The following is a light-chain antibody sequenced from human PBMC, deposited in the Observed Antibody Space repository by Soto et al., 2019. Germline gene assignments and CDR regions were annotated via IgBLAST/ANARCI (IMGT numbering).Light chain of an antibody. CDR2: DAT. CDR1: QRISTW. CDR3: LQYNTYPLT. V-gene: IGKV1-5*01. Sequence: DIQMTQSPSTLSASVEDRVTITCRASQRISTWLAWYQQKPGKAPSLLIYDATSLDTGVPSRFSGSGSGTEFTLTISSLQPDDFATYYCLQYNTYPLTFGRGTKVEIK. J-gene: IGKJ4*01.